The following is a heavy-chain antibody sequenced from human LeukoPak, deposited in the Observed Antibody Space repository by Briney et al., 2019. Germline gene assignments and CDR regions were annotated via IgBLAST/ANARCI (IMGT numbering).Heavy chain of an antibody. J-gene: IGHJ4*02. D-gene: IGHD4-17*01. V-gene: IGHV4-59*01. CDR1: RGSISSYY. CDR3: ARGIESYGDYGY. CDR2: IYYSGST. Sequence: PSETLSLTCTVSRGSISSYYWSWVRQPPGKGLEWIGYIYYSGSTNYNPSLKSRVTISIDTSKNQFSLKLSSLTAADTAIYYCARGIESYGDYGYWGQGILVTVSS.